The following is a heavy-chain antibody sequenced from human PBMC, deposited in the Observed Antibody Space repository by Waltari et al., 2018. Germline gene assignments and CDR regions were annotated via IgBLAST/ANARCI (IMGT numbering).Heavy chain of an antibody. J-gene: IGHJ4*02. CDR3: ARGGSGSRANFDC. V-gene: IGHV4-59*01. CDR2: IYSSGST. D-gene: IGHD3-10*01. CDR1: GGSLHTFY. Sequence: QVQLQESGPGLVKPSETLSLTCTVSGGSLHTFYRNSIRQPPGKGLEWIGNIYSSGSTNYSPSLKSLVTISVDTSKNQFSLNLSSVTAADTAVYYCARGGSGSRANFDCWGQGTLVTVSS.